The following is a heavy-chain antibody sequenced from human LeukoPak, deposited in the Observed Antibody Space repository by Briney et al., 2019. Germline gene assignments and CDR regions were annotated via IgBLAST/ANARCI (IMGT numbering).Heavy chain of an antibody. CDR2: FDPEDGET. V-gene: IGHV1-24*01. D-gene: IGHD6-13*01. CDR3: ATDLGWYRIFDY. J-gene: IGHJ4*02. Sequence: ASVKVSCKVSGYTLTELSMHWVRQAPGKGLEWMGGFDPEDGETIYAQKFQGRVTMTEDTSTDTAHMELSSLRSEDTAVYYCATDLGWYRIFDYWGQGTLVTVSS. CDR1: GYTLTELS.